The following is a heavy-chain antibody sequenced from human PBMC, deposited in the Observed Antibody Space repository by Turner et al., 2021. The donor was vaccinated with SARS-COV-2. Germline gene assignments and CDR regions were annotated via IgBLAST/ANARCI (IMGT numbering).Heavy chain of an antibody. V-gene: IGHV4-39*01. D-gene: IGHD3-10*01. CDR1: GDSLSTSHDY. CDR3: MRHDHYGSASINWFNS. J-gene: IGHJ5*01. CDR2: IYYSGRT. Sequence: QLQLQESGPGLVRPSETLSLIRTVSGDSLSTSHDYWGWIRQPPGKGLEWIGSIYYSGRTFYNPSVKSRVTISVDTSKNDFSLQLSSVTAADTAVYYCMRHDHYGSASINWFNSWGQGTLVTVSS.